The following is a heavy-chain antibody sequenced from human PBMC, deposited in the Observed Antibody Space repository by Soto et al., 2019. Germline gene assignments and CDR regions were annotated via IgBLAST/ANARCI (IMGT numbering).Heavy chain of an antibody. Sequence: EVRLVESGGGLVQPGRSLRLSCAASGFIFDDYAMHWVRQAPGKGLEWVSGINCNSAKIGYADSVKGRFTISRDNAKKSLFLPMNTLRAEDTASYFCAQDNYFVSVIYSPIRVDSWGQGTLVTVSS. D-gene: IGHD3-10*01. CDR1: GFIFDDYA. CDR3: AQDNYFVSVIYSPIRVDS. J-gene: IGHJ4*02. V-gene: IGHV3-9*01. CDR2: INCNSAKI.